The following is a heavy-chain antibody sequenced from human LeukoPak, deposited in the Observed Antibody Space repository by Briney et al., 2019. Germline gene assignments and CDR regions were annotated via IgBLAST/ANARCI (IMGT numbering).Heavy chain of an antibody. V-gene: IGHV3-66*01. CDR1: GFTVSSNY. D-gene: IGHD6-19*01. CDR3: ARDPSGWYDAFDI. CDR2: IYSGGST. J-gene: IGHJ3*02. Sequence: GRSLRLSCAASGFTVSSNYMSWVRQAPGKGLEWVSVIYSGGSTYYADSVKGRFTISRDNSKNTLYLQMNSLRAEDTAVYYCARDPSGWYDAFDIWGQGTMVTVSS.